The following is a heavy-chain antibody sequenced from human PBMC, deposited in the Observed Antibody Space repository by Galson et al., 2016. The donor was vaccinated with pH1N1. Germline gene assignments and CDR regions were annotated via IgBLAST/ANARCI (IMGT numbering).Heavy chain of an antibody. CDR3: ASTRPQFRYFARQQPRSFDY. CDR2: IYLSDSHT. D-gene: IGHD3-9*01. J-gene: IGHJ4*02. Sequence: QSGAEVKKPGESLRISCEGFGYSLTNYWIVWVRQMPGKGLEWMGIIYLSDSHTTYSPSFQGQVTISADKPISPDYLERSSLKASDTATYYCASTRPQFRYFARQQPRSFDYWGQGTLVTVSS. CDR1: GYSLTNYW. V-gene: IGHV5-51*01.